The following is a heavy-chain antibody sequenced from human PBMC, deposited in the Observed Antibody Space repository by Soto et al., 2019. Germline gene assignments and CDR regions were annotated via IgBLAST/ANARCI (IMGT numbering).Heavy chain of an antibody. CDR2: IFASSTTI. D-gene: IGHD3-9*01. CDR3: ARDADWALGY. CDR1: GFTFSSYS. J-gene: IGHJ4*02. V-gene: IGHV3-48*04. Sequence: GGSLRLSCAASGFTFSSYSMVWVRQAPGKGLEWVSYIFASSTTIYYADSVKGRFTVSRDSAQNSLFLLMNSLRAEDTAVYYCARDADWALGYWGQGTLVTAPQ.